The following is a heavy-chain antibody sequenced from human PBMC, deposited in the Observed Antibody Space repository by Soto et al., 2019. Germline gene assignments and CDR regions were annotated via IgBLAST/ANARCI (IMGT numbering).Heavy chain of an antibody. Sequence: EVQLVESGGGLVQPGGSLRLSCAASGFTFSSYEMNWVRQAPGKGLEWVSYISSSGSTIYYADSVKGRFTISRDNAKNSLYLQMNSLRAEDTAVYYCARVSALGGSGNDAFDIWGQGTMVTVSS. CDR2: ISSSGSTI. D-gene: IGHD3-10*01. V-gene: IGHV3-48*03. CDR1: GFTFSSYE. J-gene: IGHJ3*02. CDR3: ARVSALGGSGNDAFDI.